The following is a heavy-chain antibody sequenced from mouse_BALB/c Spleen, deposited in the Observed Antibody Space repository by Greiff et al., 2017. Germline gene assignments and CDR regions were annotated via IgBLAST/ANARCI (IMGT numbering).Heavy chain of an antibody. CDR3: ASTMITTKGFAY. J-gene: IGHJ3*01. CDR1: GYTFSSYW. Sequence: QVQLKQSGAELMKPGASVKISCKATGYTFSSYWIEWVKQRPGHGLEWIGEILPGSGSTNYNEKFKGKATFTADTSSNTAYMQLSSLTSEDSAVYYCASTMITTKGFAYWGQGTLVTVSA. D-gene: IGHD2-4*01. V-gene: IGHV1-9*01. CDR2: ILPGSGST.